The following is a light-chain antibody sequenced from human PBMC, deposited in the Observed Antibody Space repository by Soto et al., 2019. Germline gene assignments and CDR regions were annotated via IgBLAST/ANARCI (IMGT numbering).Light chain of an antibody. CDR1: QSISSY. Sequence: DIQMTQSPSSLSASVGARVPITCRASQSISSYLNWYQQKPGKAPNLLIYAASSLQSGVPSRFSGSGSGTDFTLTISSLQPEDFATYYCQQSYSSSWTFGQGTTVEIK. V-gene: IGKV1-39*01. CDR2: AAS. J-gene: IGKJ1*01. CDR3: QQSYSSSWT.